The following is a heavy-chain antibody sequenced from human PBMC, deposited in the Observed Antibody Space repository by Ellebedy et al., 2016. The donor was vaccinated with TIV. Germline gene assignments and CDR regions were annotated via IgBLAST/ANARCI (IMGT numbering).Heavy chain of an antibody. CDR1: GFTFSSYS. CDR2: ISSSSSTI. V-gene: IGHV3-48*04. D-gene: IGHD2-15*01. J-gene: IGHJ4*02. Sequence: GGSLRLSXAASGFTFSSYSMNWVRQAPGKGLEWVSYISSSSSTIYYADSVKGRFTISRDNAKNSLYLQMNSLRAEDTAVYYCARRLSAEYWGQGTLVTVSS. CDR3: ARRLSAEY.